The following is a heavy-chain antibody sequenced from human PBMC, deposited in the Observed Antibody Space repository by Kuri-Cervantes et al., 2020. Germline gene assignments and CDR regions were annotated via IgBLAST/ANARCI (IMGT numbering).Heavy chain of an antibody. J-gene: IGHJ4*02. Sequence: GSLRLSCTVSGGSVSGSNYHWGWIRQPPGKGLEWIGSIYYSGSTYYNPSLKSRVTISVDTSKNQFSLKLSSVTAADTAVYYCARVLKSSSRYYFDYWGQGTLVTVSS. CDR1: GGSVSGSNYH. D-gene: IGHD6-13*01. CDR3: ARVLKSSSRYYFDY. V-gene: IGHV4-39*01. CDR2: IYYSGST.